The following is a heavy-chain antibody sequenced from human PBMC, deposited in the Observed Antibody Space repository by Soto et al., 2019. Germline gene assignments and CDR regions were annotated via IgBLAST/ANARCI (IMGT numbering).Heavy chain of an antibody. Sequence: QVQLVQSGAEVKKPGASVKVSCKASGYTFTSYGISWVRQAPGQGLEWMGRISAYNGNTNYAQKLQGRVTMTTDTSTSTAYMELRSLRSDDTAVYYCARDLYPLERDFWSGYDYWGQGTLVTVSS. CDR2: ISAYNGNT. J-gene: IGHJ4*02. CDR1: GYTFTSYG. CDR3: ARDLYPLERDFWSGYDY. V-gene: IGHV1-18*04. D-gene: IGHD3-3*01.